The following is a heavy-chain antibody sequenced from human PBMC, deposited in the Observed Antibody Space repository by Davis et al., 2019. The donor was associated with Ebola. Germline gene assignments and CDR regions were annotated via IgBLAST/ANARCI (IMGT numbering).Heavy chain of an antibody. CDR2: IDKSGSMI. CDR3: ARGHYGLDV. J-gene: IGHJ6*02. CDR1: GFTFRSYA. Sequence: PGGSLRLSCAASGFTFRSYAMNWVRQAPGKGLEWVSWIDKSGSMIYYADSVKGRFTISRDNAKNSLYLQMSSLRAEDTALYYCARGHYGLDVWGQGTTVTVSS. V-gene: IGHV3-48*04. D-gene: IGHD3-10*01.